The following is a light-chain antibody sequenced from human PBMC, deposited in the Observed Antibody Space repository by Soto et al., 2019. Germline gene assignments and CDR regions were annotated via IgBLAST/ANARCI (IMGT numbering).Light chain of an antibody. CDR3: QQSYSTPYT. Sequence: DIQMTQSPSSLSASVGDRVTITCRASQSISSYLNWYQQKPGKAPKLLIYAASSLQSGVPSRFSGSGPGTDFHLTISSLQPEDFATYYCQQSYSTPYTFGQGTKLEIK. CDR1: QSISSY. CDR2: AAS. J-gene: IGKJ2*01. V-gene: IGKV1-39*01.